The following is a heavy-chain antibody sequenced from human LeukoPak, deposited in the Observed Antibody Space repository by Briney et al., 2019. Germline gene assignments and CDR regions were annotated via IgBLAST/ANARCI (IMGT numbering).Heavy chain of an antibody. CDR1: GFTFSSYE. CDR2: ISSSGNTV. V-gene: IGHV3-48*03. CDR3: ARDLYSSSWYVGAFDI. J-gene: IGHJ3*02. D-gene: IGHD6-13*01. Sequence: GGSLRLSCAASGFTFSSYEMNWVRQAPGKGLEWVSYISSSGNTVYYADSVKGRFTISRDNAKNSLYLQMNSLRAEDTAVYYCARDLYSSSWYVGAFDIWGQGTMVTVSS.